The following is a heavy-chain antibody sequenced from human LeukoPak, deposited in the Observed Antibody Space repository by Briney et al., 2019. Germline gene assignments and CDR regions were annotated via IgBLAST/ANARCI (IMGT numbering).Heavy chain of an antibody. CDR2: ISAYNGNT. D-gene: IGHD3-10*01. Sequence: GASVKVSCKASGYTFTSYGISWVRQAPGQGLEWMGWISAYNGNTNYAQKLQGRVTMTTDTSTSTAYMELRSLRSDDTAVYYCARGRESITMVRGVHPHFDYWGQGTLVTVSS. J-gene: IGHJ4*02. CDR1: GYTFTSYG. CDR3: ARGRESITMVRGVHPHFDY. V-gene: IGHV1-18*01.